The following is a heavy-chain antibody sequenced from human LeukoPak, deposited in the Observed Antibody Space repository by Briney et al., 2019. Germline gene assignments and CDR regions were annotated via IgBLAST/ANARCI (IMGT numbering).Heavy chain of an antibody. CDR3: ARRLAAAGTAGFDY. D-gene: IGHD6-13*01. V-gene: IGHV4-4*07. Sequence: PSETLSLTCSVSGVSISYYYWTWIRQPAGKGLEWIGRIYTTGSTNYNPSLKSRVTMSVDTSKNQFSLKLSSVAAADTAVYYCARRLAAAGTAGFDYWGQGTLVTVSS. CDR1: GVSISYYY. J-gene: IGHJ4*02. CDR2: IYTTGST.